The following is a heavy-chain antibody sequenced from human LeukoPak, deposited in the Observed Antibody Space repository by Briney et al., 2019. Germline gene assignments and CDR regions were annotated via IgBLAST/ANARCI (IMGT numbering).Heavy chain of an antibody. Sequence: PSGTLSLTCAVSGGSISSDNWWSWVRQPPGKGLEWIGEIYYSGSTYYNPSLKSRVTISVDTSKSQFSLKLSSVTAADTAVYYCARPAYYYGSGSDYWGQGTLVTVSS. CDR3: ARPAYYYGSGSDY. V-gene: IGHV4-4*02. CDR2: IYYSGST. J-gene: IGHJ4*02. CDR1: GGSISSDNW. D-gene: IGHD3-10*01.